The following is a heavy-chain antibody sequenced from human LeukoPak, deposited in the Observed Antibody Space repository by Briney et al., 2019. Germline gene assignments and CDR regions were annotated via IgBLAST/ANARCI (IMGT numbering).Heavy chain of an antibody. J-gene: IGHJ4*02. CDR2: ISWNSGSI. CDR1: GFTFDDYA. CDR3: ARDFQDSESGTYYDFWSGYYTLFDDY. D-gene: IGHD3-3*01. V-gene: IGHV3-9*01. Sequence: PGRSLRLSCAASGFTFDDYAMHWVRQAPGKGLEWVSGISWNSGSIGYADSVKGRFTISRDNAKNSLYLQMNSLRAEDTAVYYCARDFQDSESGTYYDFWSGYYTLFDDYWGQGTLVTVSS.